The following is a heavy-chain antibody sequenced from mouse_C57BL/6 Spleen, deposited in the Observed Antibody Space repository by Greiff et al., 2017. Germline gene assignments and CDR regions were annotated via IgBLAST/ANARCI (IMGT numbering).Heavy chain of an antibody. D-gene: IGHD1-3*01. J-gene: IGHJ1*03. V-gene: IGHV1-82*01. CDR3: ARPISSLYFDV. CDR2: IYPGDGDT. CDR1: GYAFSSSW. Sequence: QVQLQQSGPELVKPGASVKISCKASGYAFSSSWMNWVKQRPGKGLEWIGRIYPGDGDTNYNGKFKGKATLTADKSSGTAYMQLSSLTSEDSAVYCCARPISSLYFDVWGTGTTVTVSS.